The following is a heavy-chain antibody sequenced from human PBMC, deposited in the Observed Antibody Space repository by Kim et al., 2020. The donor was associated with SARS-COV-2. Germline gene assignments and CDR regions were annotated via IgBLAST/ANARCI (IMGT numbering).Heavy chain of an antibody. D-gene: IGHD6-19*01. CDR1: GFTFRTSA. Sequence: GGSLRLSCAAAGFTFRTSAMHWVRQAPGKGLEGVAVISYDGTNEFYADSVKGRFTVSRDNSKNTLFLHMNSLRAEDTAVYYCGRDLGRWLTSTYFYGVDV. V-gene: IGHV3-30-3*01. J-gene: IGHJ6*01. CDR3: GRDLGRWLTSTYFYGVDV. CDR2: ISYDGTNE.